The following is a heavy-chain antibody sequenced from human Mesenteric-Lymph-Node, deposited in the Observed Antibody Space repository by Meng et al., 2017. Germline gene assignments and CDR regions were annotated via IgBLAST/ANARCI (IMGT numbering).Heavy chain of an antibody. D-gene: IGHD6-13*01. Sequence: QVRLVQSGAEVKKPGASVQVSCKASGYTFTSYDFNWVRQATGQGLEWMGWMNPNSGNTGFAQKFQGRVTMTRNTSISTAYMELSSLRSEDTAVYYCARRIGASGTTLGYWGQGTVVTVSS. CDR2: MNPNSGNT. V-gene: IGHV1-8*01. J-gene: IGHJ4*02. CDR3: ARRIGASGTTLGY. CDR1: GYTFTSYD.